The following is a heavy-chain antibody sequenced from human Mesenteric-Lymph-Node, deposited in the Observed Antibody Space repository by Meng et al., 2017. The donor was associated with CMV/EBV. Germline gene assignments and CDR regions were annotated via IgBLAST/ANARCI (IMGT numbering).Heavy chain of an antibody. J-gene: IGHJ6*02. V-gene: IGHV4-34*01. CDR3: ARDLLSSSWYSWGMDV. CDR1: GGSFSGYY. D-gene: IGHD6-13*01. CDR2: INHSGST. Sequence: GSLRLSCEVYGGSFSGYYWSWIRQPPGKGLEWIGEINHSGSTNYNPSLKGRVTILVDTSKNQISLKLSSVTAADTAVYYCARDLLSSSWYSWGMDVWGQGTTVTVSS.